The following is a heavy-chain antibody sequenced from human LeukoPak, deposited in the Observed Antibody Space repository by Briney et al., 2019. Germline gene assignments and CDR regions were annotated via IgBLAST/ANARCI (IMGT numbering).Heavy chain of an antibody. Sequence: GGSLRLSCAASGFTVGSNYMSWVRQAPGKGLEWVSVIYSGGSTYYADSVKGRFTISRDNSKNTLYLQMNSLRAEDTAVYYCARVTSFYDSSGYTSVGFDPWGQGTLVTVSS. V-gene: IGHV3-53*01. CDR2: IYSGGST. CDR1: GFTVGSNY. CDR3: ARVTSFYDSSGYTSVGFDP. D-gene: IGHD3-22*01. J-gene: IGHJ5*02.